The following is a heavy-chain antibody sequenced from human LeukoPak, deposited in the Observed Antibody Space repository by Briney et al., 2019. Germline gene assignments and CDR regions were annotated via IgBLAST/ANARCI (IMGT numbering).Heavy chain of an antibody. V-gene: IGHV4-59*11. Sequence: SETLSLTCTVSGASISSHYWTWIRQPPGKGLEWIGYIYSSGSTNYNPSLKSRVTISVDTSENQFSLKLSSVTAADTAVYYCARRTAMAPFDYWGQGTLVTVSS. CDR1: GASISSHY. J-gene: IGHJ4*02. CDR2: IYSSGST. CDR3: ARRTAMAPFDY. D-gene: IGHD5-18*01.